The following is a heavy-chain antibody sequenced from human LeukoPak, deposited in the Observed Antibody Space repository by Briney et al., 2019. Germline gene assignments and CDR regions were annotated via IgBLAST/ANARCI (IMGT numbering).Heavy chain of an antibody. CDR1: GYTFTSYY. Sequence: VASVKVSCKASGYTFTSYYMHWVRQAPGQGLEWMGWINPNSGGTNYAQKFQGRVTMTRDTSISTAYMELSRLRSDDTAVYYCARDLSIQLWPKRGYYMDVWGKGTTVTVSS. J-gene: IGHJ6*03. CDR2: INPNSGGT. D-gene: IGHD5-18*01. CDR3: ARDLSIQLWPKRGYYMDV. V-gene: IGHV1-2*02.